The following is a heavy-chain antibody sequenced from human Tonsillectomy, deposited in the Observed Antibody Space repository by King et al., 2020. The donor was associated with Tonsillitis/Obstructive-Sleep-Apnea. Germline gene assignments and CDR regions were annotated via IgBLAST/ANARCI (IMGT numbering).Heavy chain of an antibody. CDR2: EESSGSFT. D-gene: IGHD2-2*01. J-gene: IGHJ4*02. CDR1: GYSFTSYL. CDR3: ARVVPAASTYYFDY. V-gene: IGHV5-10-1*01. Sequence: VQLVESGAEGKKPGESLRISFKGSGYSFTSYLIIWVRPMPGKGLEWMGWEESSGSFTNDTPSFPGHVTTSADQSISTAYLQWSSLKASDTAMYYCARVVPAASTYYFDYWGQGTLVTVSS.